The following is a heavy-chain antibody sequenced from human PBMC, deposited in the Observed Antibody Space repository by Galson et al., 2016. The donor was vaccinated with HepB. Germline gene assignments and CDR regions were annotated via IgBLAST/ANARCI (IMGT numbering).Heavy chain of an antibody. CDR2: ISGNGETI. CDR3: GTRVHDDNGNFIFDY. Sequence: SLRLSCAASGFTFSNYAMTWVRQAPGKGLEWVSTISGNGETIFYADSVKGRFSISRDNSKNTLSLQMNSLRAEDTAVYYCGTRVHDDNGNFIFDYWGPGTLVTVSS. V-gene: IGHV3-23*01. CDR1: GFTFSNYA. D-gene: IGHD4-11*01. J-gene: IGHJ4*02.